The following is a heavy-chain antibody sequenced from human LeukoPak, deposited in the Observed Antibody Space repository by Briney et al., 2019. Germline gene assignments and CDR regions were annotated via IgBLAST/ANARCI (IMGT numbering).Heavy chain of an antibody. Sequence: GGSLRLSCAAPGFTFSNYNMNWVRQAPGKGLEWISSITSSSSYKFYADSVKGRFTISRDNAKNSLYLQMNSLRAEDTAVYYCAREQFRRWFDPWGQGTLVTVSS. CDR1: GFTFSNYN. V-gene: IGHV3-21*01. J-gene: IGHJ5*02. CDR3: AREQFRRWFDP. CDR2: ITSSSSYK. D-gene: IGHD5-24*01.